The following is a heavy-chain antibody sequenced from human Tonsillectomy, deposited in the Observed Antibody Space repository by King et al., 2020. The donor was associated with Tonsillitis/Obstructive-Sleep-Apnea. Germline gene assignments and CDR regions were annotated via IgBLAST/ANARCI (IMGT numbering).Heavy chain of an antibody. D-gene: IGHD2-8*01. Sequence: VQLQESGPGLVKPSETLSLTCTVSGGSINSYYWSWIRQPPGKGLEWIGYIYSSGGTNYNPSLKSLVTISVDTSKNQFSLKLSSVSAADTAVYYCAREGAVMNAFDIWGQGTMVTVSS. CDR1: GGSINSYY. J-gene: IGHJ3*02. V-gene: IGHV4-59*01. CDR2: IYSSGGT. CDR3: AREGAVMNAFDI.